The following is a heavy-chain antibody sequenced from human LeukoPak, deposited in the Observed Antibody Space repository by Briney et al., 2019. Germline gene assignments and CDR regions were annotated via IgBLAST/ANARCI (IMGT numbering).Heavy chain of an antibody. CDR3: AVSRITIFGVVNLLIDY. D-gene: IGHD3-3*01. J-gene: IGHJ4*02. CDR1: GFTFTSSA. CDR2: IVVGSGNT. V-gene: IGHV1-58*01. Sequence: GTSVKVSCKASGFTFTSSAVQWVRQARGQRLEWIGWIVVGSGNTNYAQKFQERVTITRDMSTSTAYMELSSLRSEDTAVYYCAVSRITIFGVVNLLIDYWGQGTLVTVSS.